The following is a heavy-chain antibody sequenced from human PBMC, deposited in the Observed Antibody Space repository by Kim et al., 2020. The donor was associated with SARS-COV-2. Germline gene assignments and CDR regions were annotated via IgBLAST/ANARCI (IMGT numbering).Heavy chain of an antibody. V-gene: IGHV2-5*01. Sequence: RYSPSLKSRLTITKDPSKNQVVLTMTNMDPVDTATYYCAHRRAIFDGFDYWGQGTLVTVSS. J-gene: IGHJ4*02. CDR3: AHRRAIFDGFDY. D-gene: IGHD3-3*01.